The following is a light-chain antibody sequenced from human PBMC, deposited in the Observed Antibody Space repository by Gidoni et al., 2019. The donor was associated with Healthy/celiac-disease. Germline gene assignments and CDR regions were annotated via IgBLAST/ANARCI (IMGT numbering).Light chain of an antibody. Sequence: IQMPQSPSSLSASVGDRVTITCRASQSISSYLNWYQQKPGKAPKLLIYAASSLQSGVPSRFSGSGSGTDFTLTISSLQPEDFATYYCQQSYSTKLTFXGXTKVEIK. J-gene: IGKJ4*01. V-gene: IGKV1-39*01. CDR2: AAS. CDR3: QQSYSTKLT. CDR1: QSISSY.